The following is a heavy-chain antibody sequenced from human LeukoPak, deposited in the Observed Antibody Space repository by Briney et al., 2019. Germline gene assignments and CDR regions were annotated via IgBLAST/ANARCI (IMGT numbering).Heavy chain of an antibody. V-gene: IGHV3-48*04. D-gene: IGHD6-13*01. Sequence: GGSLRLSCAASGFTFSSYSMNWVRQAPGKGLEWVSYISSSSSTIYYADSVKGRFTISRDNAKNSLYLQMNSLRAEDTAVYYCARAVAVSWGYYYYYMDVWGKGTTVTISS. CDR3: ARAVAVSWGYYYYYMDV. CDR2: ISSSSSTI. J-gene: IGHJ6*03. CDR1: GFTFSSYS.